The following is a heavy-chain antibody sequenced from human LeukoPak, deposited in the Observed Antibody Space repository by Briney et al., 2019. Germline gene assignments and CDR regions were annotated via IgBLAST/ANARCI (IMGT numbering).Heavy chain of an antibody. V-gene: IGHV4-59*01. CDR2: IYYSGST. CDR1: GGSISSYY. D-gene: IGHD3-3*01. Sequence: SEPLSLTCTVSGGSISSYYWSWIRQPPGKGLEWIGYIYYSGSTNYNPSLKSRVTISVDTSKNQFSLKLSSVTAADTAVYYCARGDFWSGYYDYWGQGTLVTVSS. CDR3: ARGDFWSGYYDY. J-gene: IGHJ4*02.